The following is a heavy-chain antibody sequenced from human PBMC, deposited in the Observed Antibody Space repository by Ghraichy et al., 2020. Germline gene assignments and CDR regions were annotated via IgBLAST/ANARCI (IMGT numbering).Heavy chain of an antibody. CDR3: ARGSTVVRFYYYAGMDV. CDR2: ITSSSSYE. V-gene: IGHV3-48*02. D-gene: IGHD4-23*01. J-gene: IGHJ6*02. CDR1: GFTFSSYH. Sequence: GGSLRLSCVGSGFTFSSYHMNWVRQSPGRGLEWVSYITSSSSYESYADSVKGRFTISRDNAQHSLYLQMNSLRDDDMAVYYCARGSTVVRFYYYAGMDVWGQGTTVTVSS.